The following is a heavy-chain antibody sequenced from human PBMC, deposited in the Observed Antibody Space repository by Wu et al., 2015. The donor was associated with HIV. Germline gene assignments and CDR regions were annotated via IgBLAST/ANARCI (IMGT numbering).Heavy chain of an antibody. V-gene: IGHV1-69*05. J-gene: IGHJ6*02. Sequence: QVQLVQSGAEVKKPGSSVKVSCKASGGTFSSYAISWVRQAPGQGLEWMGGIIPIFGTANYAQKFQGRVTITTDESTSTAYMELSSLRSEDTAVYYCARGRDYDILTGYHPYYYYYYGMDVWGQGP. CDR2: IIPIFGTA. CDR3: ARGRDYDILTGYHPYYYYYYGMDV. D-gene: IGHD3-9*01. CDR1: GGTFSSYA.